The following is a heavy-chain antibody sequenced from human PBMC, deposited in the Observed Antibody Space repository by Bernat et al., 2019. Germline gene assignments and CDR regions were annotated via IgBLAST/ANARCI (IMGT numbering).Heavy chain of an antibody. D-gene: IGHD1-1*01. CDR1: GGSISSVDYY. Sequence: QVQLQESGPGLVNPSQTLSLTCSVSGGSISSVDYYWSWIRQPAGQGLEWIGRIYASGSTNYNPSLHSRVTISVDTSQNQFSLKLSSVTAADTAVYYCATRDLSYKLRSGPKFGAFDIWGQGTMVTVSS. V-gene: IGHV4-61*02. CDR3: ATRDLSYKLRSGPKFGAFDI. CDR2: IYASGST. J-gene: IGHJ3*02.